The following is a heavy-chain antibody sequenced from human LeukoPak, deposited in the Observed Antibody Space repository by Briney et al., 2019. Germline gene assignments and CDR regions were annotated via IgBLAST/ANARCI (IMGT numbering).Heavy chain of an antibody. Sequence: GSSLKISCKSSGYSFTSYLLGWLRPLRGKRLERGWIIYPGDSDTRYSPSFQGLVTISADKSISTAYLQWSSLKASHTGMYYCARHGVATIPYFDYWGQGTLVTVSS. D-gene: IGHD5-12*01. CDR2: IYPGDSDT. CDR3: ARHGVATIPYFDY. V-gene: IGHV5-51*01. J-gene: IGHJ4*02. CDR1: GYSFTSYL.